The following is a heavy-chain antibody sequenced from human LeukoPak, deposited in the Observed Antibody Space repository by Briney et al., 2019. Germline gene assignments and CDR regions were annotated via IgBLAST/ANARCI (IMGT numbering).Heavy chain of an antibody. CDR2: INPSGGST. D-gene: IGHD5-24*01. CDR3: ARPLVDGYTAGFGY. Sequence: ASVKVSCKASGYTFTSYYIHWVRQAPGQGLEWMGIINPSGGSTTYAQKFQGRVTMTRDTSTSTVYMELSSLRSGDTAVYYCARPLVDGYTAGFGYWGQGTLVTVSS. V-gene: IGHV1-46*01. J-gene: IGHJ4*02. CDR1: GYTFTSYY.